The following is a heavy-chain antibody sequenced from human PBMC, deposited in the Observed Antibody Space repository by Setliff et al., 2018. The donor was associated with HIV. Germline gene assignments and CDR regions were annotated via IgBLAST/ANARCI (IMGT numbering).Heavy chain of an antibody. CDR3: VLLEVPFIEGIAPPL. J-gene: IGHJ4*02. V-gene: IGHV4-34*01. Sequence: PSETLSLTCAVYGGSFSAYYWSWVRQPPEKGLEWIWEINPGGSATYNPSLKSRVTISVDTSKNQFSLKLNTVTAADTAIYYCVLLEVPFIEGIAPPLWGQGSLVTVSS. D-gene: IGHD2-15*01. CDR2: INPGGSA. CDR1: GGSFSAYY.